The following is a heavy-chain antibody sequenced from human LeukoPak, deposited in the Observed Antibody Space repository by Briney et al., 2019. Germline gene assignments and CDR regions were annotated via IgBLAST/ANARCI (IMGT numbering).Heavy chain of an antibody. V-gene: IGHV4-34*01. Sequence: SEALSLTCAVYGGSFSGYYWSWIRQPTGNGLEWIGEINHSGSTNYNPSLKSRVTISVDTSKNQFSLKLSSVTAADTAVYYCARGGGDYVYWFDPWGQGTLVTVSS. J-gene: IGHJ5*02. CDR3: ARGGGDYVYWFDP. D-gene: IGHD4-17*01. CDR1: GGSFSGYY. CDR2: INHSGST.